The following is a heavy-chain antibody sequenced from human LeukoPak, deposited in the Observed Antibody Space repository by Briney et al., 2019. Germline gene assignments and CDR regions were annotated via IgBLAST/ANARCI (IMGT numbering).Heavy chain of an antibody. CDR3: ARGPHYYDSSGYLYYFDY. Sequence: PSETLSLTCAVYGGSFSGYYWSWIRQPPGKGLEWLGEINHTGSTNYNPPLKSRVTISLAPSKNQFSLKLSSVTAADTAVYYCARGPHYYDSSGYLYYFDYWGQGTLVTVSS. V-gene: IGHV4-34*01. CDR1: GGSFSGYY. CDR2: INHTGST. J-gene: IGHJ4*02. D-gene: IGHD3-22*01.